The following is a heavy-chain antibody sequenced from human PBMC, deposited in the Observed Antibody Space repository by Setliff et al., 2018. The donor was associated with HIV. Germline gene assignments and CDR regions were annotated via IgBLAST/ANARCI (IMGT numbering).Heavy chain of an antibody. CDR2: ITPKSGGT. CDR3: ATAKEQWLAEGGFDY. Sequence: ASVKVSCKASGYTFTGYYMHWVRQAPGQGLEWVGWITPKSGGTNFAQKFQGRVTMTEDTSTDTAYMELSGLRSEDTAVYYCATAKEQWLAEGGFDYWGQGTLVTVSS. CDR1: GYTFTGYY. V-gene: IGHV1-2*02. D-gene: IGHD6-19*01. J-gene: IGHJ4*01.